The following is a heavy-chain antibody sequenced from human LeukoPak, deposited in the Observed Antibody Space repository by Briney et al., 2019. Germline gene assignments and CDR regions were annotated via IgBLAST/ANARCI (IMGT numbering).Heavy chain of an antibody. J-gene: IGHJ4*02. CDR1: GFMFNNYA. V-gene: IGHV3-33*01. D-gene: IGHD4-11*01. Sequence: PGGSLRLSCAASGFMFNNYAMHWVRQAPGKGLEWVAIIWYDGSNKYYADSVKGRFAISRDNSKNTLYLQMNSLRVEDTAVYYCARDDNSNCLDYWGQGTLVTVSS. CDR3: ARDDNSNCLDY. CDR2: IWYDGSNK.